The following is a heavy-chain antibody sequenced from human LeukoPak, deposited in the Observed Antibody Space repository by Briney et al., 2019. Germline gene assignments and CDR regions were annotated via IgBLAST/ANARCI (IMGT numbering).Heavy chain of an antibody. Sequence: ASVKVSCKASGYTFTGYYMHWVRQAPGQGLERMGIINPGGGSTSFAQKFQGRLTMTRDTSTSTVYMELSRLRSEDTAVYYCARDTDSSDTIPQYWGQGTPVTVSS. J-gene: IGHJ4*02. CDR1: GYTFTGYY. V-gene: IGHV1-46*01. CDR2: INPGGGST. CDR3: ARDTDSSDTIPQY. D-gene: IGHD3-22*01.